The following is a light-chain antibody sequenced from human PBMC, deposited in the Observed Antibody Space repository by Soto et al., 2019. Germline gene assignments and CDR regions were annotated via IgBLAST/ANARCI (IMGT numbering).Light chain of an antibody. J-gene: IGLJ1*01. CDR3: QSYDKSLSGFYV. CDR2: GND. V-gene: IGLV1-40*01. Sequence: QPVLTQPPSVSGAPGQRVTISCAGSSSNIGAGYNVHWYQHLPGRAPKLLIFGNDNRPSGAPDRFSASKSGSSASLAITGLQAEDEADYYCQSYDKSLSGFYVFGTGTQLTVL. CDR1: SSNIGAGYN.